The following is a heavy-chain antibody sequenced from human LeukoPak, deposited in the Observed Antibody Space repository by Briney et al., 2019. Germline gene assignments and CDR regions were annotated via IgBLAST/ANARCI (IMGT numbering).Heavy chain of an antibody. J-gene: IGHJ4*02. D-gene: IGHD3-3*01. CDR2: ISSSGGTI. CDR1: GFTFSSYW. Sequence: QSGGSLRLSCAASGFTFSSYWMHWVRQAPGRGLEWVSYISSSGGTIYYADSVKGRFTISRDNAQNSLFLQMNSLRAEDTAVYYCATDGSWSGSYTLRYLDYWGQGTLVTVSS. CDR3: ATDGSWSGSYTLRYLDY. V-gene: IGHV3-48*04.